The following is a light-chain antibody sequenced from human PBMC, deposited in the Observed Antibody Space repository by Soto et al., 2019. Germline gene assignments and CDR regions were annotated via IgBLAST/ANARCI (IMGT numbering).Light chain of an antibody. V-gene: IGKV1-39*01. CDR3: QQSYSTPRT. Sequence: DIQMTQSPSSLSASVGYRVTITCRASQSISSYLNWYQQKPGKAPKLLIYAASSLQSGVPSRFSGSGYGTDFNLTISSLQTEDFATYYCQQSYSTPRTFGQGTKVDIK. CDR2: AAS. J-gene: IGKJ1*01. CDR1: QSISSY.